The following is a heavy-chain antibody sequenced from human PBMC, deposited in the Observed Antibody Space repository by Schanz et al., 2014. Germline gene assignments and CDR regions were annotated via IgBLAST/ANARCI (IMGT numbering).Heavy chain of an antibody. D-gene: IGHD3-22*01. Sequence: EVKMVESGGGLVKPGGSLRLSCAASGFTFSSYSMNWVRQAPGKGLEWVSYVSRSTPDIYYADSVKGRFTMSRDNAKNSVFLQMNSLRVEDSAIYYCAKDISDTSGKDDYWGQGTLVTVSS. CDR3: AKDISDTSGKDDY. CDR1: GFTFSSYS. J-gene: IGHJ4*02. CDR2: VSRSTPDI. V-gene: IGHV3-21*04.